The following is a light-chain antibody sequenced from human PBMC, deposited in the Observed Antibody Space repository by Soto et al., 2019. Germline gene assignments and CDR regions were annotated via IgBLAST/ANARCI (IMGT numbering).Light chain of an antibody. CDR2: DVS. CDR3: TSYTGSSTHV. V-gene: IGLV2-14*01. J-gene: IGLJ1*01. Sequence: QSALTQPASVSGSPGQSITISCTGTSRDVGGYNYVSWYQQHPGKAPKLMIYDVSNRPSGVSNRFSGSKSGNTASLTISGLQAEDEADYYCTSYTGSSTHVFGTGTKVTVL. CDR1: SRDVGGYNY.